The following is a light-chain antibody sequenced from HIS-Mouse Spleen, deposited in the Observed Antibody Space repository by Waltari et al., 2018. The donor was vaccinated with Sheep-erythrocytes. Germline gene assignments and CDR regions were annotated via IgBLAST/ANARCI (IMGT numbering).Light chain of an antibody. V-gene: IGLV2-11*01. J-gene: IGLJ1*01. CDR2: DVS. CDR1: SSDGGGYNY. Sequence: QSALTQPRSVSGSPGQSVTISCTGTSSDGGGYNYVSWFQQHPGQAPKLMMYDVSKRPSGVPDRFSGSKSGNTASLTISGLQAEDEADYYCCSYAGSYNHVFATGTKVTVL. CDR3: CSYAGSYNHV.